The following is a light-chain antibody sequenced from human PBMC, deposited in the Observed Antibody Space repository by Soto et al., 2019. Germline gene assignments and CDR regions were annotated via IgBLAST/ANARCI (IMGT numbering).Light chain of an antibody. V-gene: IGKV4-1*01. CDR2: WAS. CDR1: QSLFFTSNNKNF. J-gene: IGKJ5*01. Sequence: DIVMTQSPDSLAVSLCETAAINCKSNQSLFFTSNNKNFLAWYQQKAGQPPKLLITWASTRESGVPDRFSGSGSGTDFTLTISSLQAEDVAVYYCQQYYNSITFGQGTRLEI. CDR3: QQYYNSIT.